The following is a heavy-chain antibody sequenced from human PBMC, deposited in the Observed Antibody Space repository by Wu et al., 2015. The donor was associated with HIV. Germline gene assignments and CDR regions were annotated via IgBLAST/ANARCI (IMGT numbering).Heavy chain of an antibody. CDR1: GYTFTGYY. Sequence: QVQLVQSGAEVKKPGASVKVSCKASGYTFTGYYMYWVRQAPGQGLEWMGWISAYDGNTNYAQKFQGRVTMTRDTSISTAYMELSRLRSDDTAVYYCARASMVRGVTNWFDPWGQGTLVTVSS. J-gene: IGHJ5*02. CDR3: ARASMVRGVTNWFDP. V-gene: IGHV1-2*02. D-gene: IGHD3-10*01. CDR2: ISAYDGNT.